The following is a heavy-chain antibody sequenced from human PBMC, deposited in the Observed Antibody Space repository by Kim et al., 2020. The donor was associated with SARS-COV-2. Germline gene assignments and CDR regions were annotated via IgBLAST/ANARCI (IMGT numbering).Heavy chain of an antibody. J-gene: IGHJ6*02. V-gene: IGHV1-69*13. CDR1: GGTFSSYA. CDR2: IIPIFGTA. D-gene: IGHD4-17*01. CDR3: ARGGLDYGDVSYYYYGMDV. Sequence: SVKVSCKASGGTFSSYAISWVRQAPGQGLEWMGGIIPIFGTANYAQKFQGRVTITADESTSTAYMELSSLRSEDTAVYYCARGGLDYGDVSYYYYGMDVWGQGTTVTVSS.